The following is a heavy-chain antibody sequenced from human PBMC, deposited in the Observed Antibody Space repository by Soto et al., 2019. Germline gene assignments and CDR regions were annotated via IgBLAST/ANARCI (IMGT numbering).Heavy chain of an antibody. J-gene: IGHJ6*02. CDR2: ISYDGSNK. Sequence: LIISCATSGITCSSYCMHLVRQAPGKGLEWVAVISYDGSNKYYADSVKGRFTISRDNSKNTLYLQMNSLRAEDTAVYYCAKGIVVVTADIPHYYGMDVWGQGTTVTVSS. D-gene: IGHD2-2*01. CDR3: AKGIVVVTADIPHYYGMDV. CDR1: GITCSSYC. V-gene: IGHV3-30*18.